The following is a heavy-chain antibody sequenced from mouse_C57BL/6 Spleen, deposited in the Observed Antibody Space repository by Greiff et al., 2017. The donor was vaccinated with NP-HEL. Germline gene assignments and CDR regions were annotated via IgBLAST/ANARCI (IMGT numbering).Heavy chain of an antibody. CDR3: ERGYYDDDRGYAMDY. J-gene: IGHJ4*01. V-gene: IGHV1-26*01. D-gene: IGHD2-4*01. CDR2: INPNNGGT. CDR1: GYTFTDYY. Sequence: EVQLQQSGPELVKPGASVKISCKASGYTFTDYYMNWVKQSHGKSLEWIGDINPNNGGTSYNQKFKGKATLTVDKSSSTAYMELRSLTSEDSAVYYCERGYYDDDRGYAMDYWGQGTSVTVSS.